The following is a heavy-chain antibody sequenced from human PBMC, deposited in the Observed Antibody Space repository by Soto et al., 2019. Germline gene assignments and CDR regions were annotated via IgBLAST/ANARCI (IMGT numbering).Heavy chain of an antibody. Sequence: PSETLSLTCAVSGGSISSSNWWSWVRQPPGKGLEWIGEIYHSGSTNYNPSLKSRVTISVDKSKNQFSLKLSSVTAAGTAVYYCARDISSSWLGGFDYWGQGTLVTVSS. V-gene: IGHV4-4*02. J-gene: IGHJ4*02. CDR3: ARDISSSWLGGFDY. D-gene: IGHD6-13*01. CDR2: IYHSGST. CDR1: GGSISSSNW.